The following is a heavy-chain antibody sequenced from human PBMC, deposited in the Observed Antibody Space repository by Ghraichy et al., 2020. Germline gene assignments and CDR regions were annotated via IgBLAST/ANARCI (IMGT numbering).Heavy chain of an antibody. V-gene: IGHV4-59*08. CDR3: ARLNGNYDYVWGSYRRNYYFDY. D-gene: IGHD3-16*02. J-gene: IGHJ4*02. Sequence: ETLSLTCTVSGGSISSYYWSWIRQPPGKGLEWIGYIYYSGSTNYNPSLKSRVTISVDTSKNQFSLKLSSVTAADTAVYYCARLNGNYDYVWGSYRRNYYFDYWGQGTLVTVSS. CDR1: GGSISSYY. CDR2: IYYSGST.